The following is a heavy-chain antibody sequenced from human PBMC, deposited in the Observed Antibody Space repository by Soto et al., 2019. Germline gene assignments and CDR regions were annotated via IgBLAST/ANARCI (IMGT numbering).Heavy chain of an antibody. V-gene: IGHV3-30*18. CDR1: GFTFSSYG. J-gene: IGHJ4*02. Sequence: QVQLVESGGGVVQPGRSLRLSCAASGFTFSSYGMHWVRQAPGKGLEWVAVISYDGSNKYYADSVKGRFTISRDNSKNTLYLQMNILRAEDTAVYYCAKDPNSGYYQYYFDYWGQGTLVTVSS. CDR3: AKDPNSGYYQYYFDY. D-gene: IGHD3-22*01. CDR2: ISYDGSNK.